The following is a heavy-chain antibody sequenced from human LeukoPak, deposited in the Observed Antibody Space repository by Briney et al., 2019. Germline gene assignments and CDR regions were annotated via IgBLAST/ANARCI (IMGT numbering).Heavy chain of an antibody. V-gene: IGHV4-59*01. J-gene: IGHJ3*02. CDR2: IYSSGTT. CDR1: GGSISGYF. CDR3: ARDKFPLVGATGDDAFDI. Sequence: SETLSLTCTVSGGSISGYFWSWIRQPPGKGLDWIGYIYSSGTTYYNPSLKSRVTISVDMSKNQLSLRLTSVTAADTAVYYCARDKFPLVGATGDDAFDIWGQGTMVAVSS. D-gene: IGHD1-26*01.